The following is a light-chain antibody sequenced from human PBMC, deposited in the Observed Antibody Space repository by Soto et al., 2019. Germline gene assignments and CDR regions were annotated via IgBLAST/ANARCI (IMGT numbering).Light chain of an antibody. CDR3: LQYYSYPWT. CDR1: QDIRND. V-gene: IGKV1-6*01. Sequence: AIPMTQSPSSLSASVRDRVTITCRARQDIRNDLGWYQQKPGKAPKLLIYAASSLQSGVPSRFSGSGSGTDFTLTITSLQPEDFATYFCLQYYSYPWTFGLGTKVEIK. J-gene: IGKJ1*01. CDR2: AAS.